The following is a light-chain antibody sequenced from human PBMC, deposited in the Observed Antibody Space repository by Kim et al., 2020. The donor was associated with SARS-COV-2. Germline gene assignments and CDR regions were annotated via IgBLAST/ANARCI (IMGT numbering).Light chain of an antibody. CDR3: QKCYSAPLT. Sequence: GDRVTITCRASQAISSSLAWYQQKPGKVPKLLIYAASTLQSGVPSRFSGSGSGTDFTLTISSLQPEDVATYYCQKCYSAPLTFGGGTKVEI. V-gene: IGKV1-27*01. J-gene: IGKJ4*01. CDR1: QAISSS. CDR2: AAS.